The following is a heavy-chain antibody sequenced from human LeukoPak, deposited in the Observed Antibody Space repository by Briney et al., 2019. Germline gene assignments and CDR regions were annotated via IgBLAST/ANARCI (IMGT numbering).Heavy chain of an antibody. V-gene: IGHV1-2*02. D-gene: IGHD5-18*01. CDR3: ARSSYGYKDGSYDY. CDR2: INPNSGGT. Sequence: ASVKVSCKASGYTFTDYYMHWVRQAPGQGLEWMGWINPNSGGTNYAQKFQGRVTMTRDTSISTAYMEPSRLRSDDTAVYYCARSSYGYKDGSYDYWGQGTLVTVSS. J-gene: IGHJ4*02. CDR1: GYTFTDYY.